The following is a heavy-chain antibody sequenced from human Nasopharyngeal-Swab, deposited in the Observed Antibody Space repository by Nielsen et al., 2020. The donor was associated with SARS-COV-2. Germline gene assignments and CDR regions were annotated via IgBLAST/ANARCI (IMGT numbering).Heavy chain of an antibody. Sequence: GESLKISCAASGFTFSSYGMHWVRQATGKGLEWVAVISYDGSNKYYADSVKGRFTISRDNSKNTLYLQMNSLRAEDTAVYYCAKDGIGSGSRPIDYWGQGTLVTVSS. CDR1: GFTFSSYG. D-gene: IGHD3-10*01. V-gene: IGHV3-30*18. J-gene: IGHJ4*02. CDR2: ISYDGSNK. CDR3: AKDGIGSGSRPIDY.